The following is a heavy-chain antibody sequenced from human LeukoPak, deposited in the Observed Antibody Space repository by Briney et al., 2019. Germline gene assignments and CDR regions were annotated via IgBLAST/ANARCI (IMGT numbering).Heavy chain of an antibody. CDR2: IIPIFGTA. D-gene: IGHD3-22*01. V-gene: IGHV1-69*05. CDR3: ARDPMIGRNPLNWFDP. Sequence: AASVKVSCKASGGTFSSYAISWVRQAPGQGLEWMGGIIPIFGTANYARKFQGRVTITTDESTSTAYMELSSLRSEDTAVYYCARDPMIGRNPLNWFDPWGQGTLVTVSS. J-gene: IGHJ5*02. CDR1: GGTFSSYA.